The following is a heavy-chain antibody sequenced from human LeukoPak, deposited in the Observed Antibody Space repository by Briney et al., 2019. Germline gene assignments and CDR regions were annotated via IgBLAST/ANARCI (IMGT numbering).Heavy chain of an antibody. Sequence: RASVKVSCKASDYTFTRYGISWVRQAPGQGLEWMGWISGSNGNTNYAQKTQDRVTFTTDTSTSTAYMELRSLRFDDTATYYCVSSGRVTYYYFDVWGQGTLVTVSS. D-gene: IGHD5-12*01. CDR2: ISGSNGNT. V-gene: IGHV1-18*01. CDR3: VSSGRVTYYYFDV. J-gene: IGHJ4*02. CDR1: DYTFTRYG.